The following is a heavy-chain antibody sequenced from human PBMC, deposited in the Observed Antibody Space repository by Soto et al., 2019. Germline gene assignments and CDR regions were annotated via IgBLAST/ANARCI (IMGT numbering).Heavy chain of an antibody. Sequence: GGSLRLSCAASGFTFSSYAMHWVRQAPGKGLEWVAVISYGGSNKYYADSVKGRFTISRDNSKNTLYLQMNSLRAEDTAVYFCARDARYYYMDVWGKGTTVTVSS. D-gene: IGHD6-6*01. CDR2: ISYGGSNK. J-gene: IGHJ6*03. CDR1: GFTFSSYA. CDR3: ARDARYYYMDV. V-gene: IGHV3-30-3*01.